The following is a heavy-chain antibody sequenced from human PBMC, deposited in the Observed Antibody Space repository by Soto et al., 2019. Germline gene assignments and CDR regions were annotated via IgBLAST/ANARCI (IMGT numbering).Heavy chain of an antibody. D-gene: IGHD4-17*01. CDR1: GGSISSSSYY. V-gene: IGHV4-39*01. Sequence: SETLSLTCTVSGGSISSSSYYWGWIRQPPGKGLEWIGSIYYSGSTYYNPSLKSRVTISVDTSKNQFSLNLSSVTAADTAMYYCARHGDYVGVDSWGQGTLGTVSS. J-gene: IGHJ4*02. CDR3: ARHGDYVGVDS. CDR2: IYYSGST.